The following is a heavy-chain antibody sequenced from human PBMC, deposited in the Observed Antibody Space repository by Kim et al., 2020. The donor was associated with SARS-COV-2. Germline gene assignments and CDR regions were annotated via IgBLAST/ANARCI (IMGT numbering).Heavy chain of an antibody. V-gene: IGHV3-11*01. CDR3: ARYCTNGVCYSEIWNYYGMDV. J-gene: IGHJ6*02. CDR1: GFTFSDYY. D-gene: IGHD2-8*01. Sequence: GGSLRLSCAASGFTFSDYYMSWIRQAPGKGLEWVSYISSSGSTIYYADSVKGRFTISRDNAKNSLYLQMNSLRAEDTAVYYCARYCTNGVCYSEIWNYYGMDVWGQGTTVTVSS. CDR2: ISSSGSTI.